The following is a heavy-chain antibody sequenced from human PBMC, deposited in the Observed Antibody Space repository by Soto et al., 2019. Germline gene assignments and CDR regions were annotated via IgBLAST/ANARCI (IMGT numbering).Heavy chain of an antibody. CDR2: INAGNGNT. CDR3: ARDGIAAAGTSWFDP. D-gene: IGHD6-13*01. CDR1: GYTFTSHA. V-gene: IGHV1-3*05. J-gene: IGHJ5*02. Sequence: QVQLVQSGAEEKKPGASVKVSCKASGYTFTSHAMHWVRQAPGQRLEWMGWINAGNGNTKYSQKFQGRVTITTDTSASPAYRELSSLRSEDTAVYYCARDGIAAAGTSWFDPWGQGTLVTVSS.